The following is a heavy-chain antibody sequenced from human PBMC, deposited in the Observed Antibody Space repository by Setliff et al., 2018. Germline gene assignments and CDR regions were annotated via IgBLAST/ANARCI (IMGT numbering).Heavy chain of an antibody. CDR3: ARGSSGWYGLTDY. CDR2: ISSSSSYI. J-gene: IGHJ4*02. D-gene: IGHD6-19*01. V-gene: IGHV3-21*04. Sequence: GGSLRLSCAASGFTFSSYSMNWVRQAPGKGLEWVSSISSSSSYIYYADSVKGRFSISRDNADNKLYLQMASLRAEDTGVYYCARGSSGWYGLTDYWGQGTLVTVSS. CDR1: GFTFSSYS.